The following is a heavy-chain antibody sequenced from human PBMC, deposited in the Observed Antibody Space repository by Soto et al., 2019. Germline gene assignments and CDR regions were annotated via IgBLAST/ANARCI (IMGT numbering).Heavy chain of an antibody. CDR1: GDSVSSNSSA. Sequence: SQTLSLTCAISGDSVSSNSSACNFIRQSPSRGLEWLGGTYYRSKWYNDYAVSVKSRITINPDTSKNQFSLQLSSVTPEDTAVYYCARRGSYTGRPLYDYWGQGTLVTVSS. J-gene: IGHJ4*02. V-gene: IGHV6-1*01. CDR3: ARRGSYTGRPLYDY. CDR2: TYYRSKWYN. D-gene: IGHD1-26*01.